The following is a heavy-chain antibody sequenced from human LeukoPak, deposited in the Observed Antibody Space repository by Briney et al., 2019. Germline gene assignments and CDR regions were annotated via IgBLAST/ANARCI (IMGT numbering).Heavy chain of an antibody. D-gene: IGHD3-22*01. CDR2: ISSSGSTR. V-gene: IGHV3-11*01. CDR3: ALGSANYDSSDFDC. Sequence: GGSLRLSCAASGFTFSDYYMSWIRQAPGKGLEWVSHISSSGSTRYYADSVKGRFTISRDNAKNSLYLQMNSLRAEDTAVYYCALGSANYDSSDFDCWGQGTLVTVSS. CDR1: GFTFSDYY. J-gene: IGHJ4*02.